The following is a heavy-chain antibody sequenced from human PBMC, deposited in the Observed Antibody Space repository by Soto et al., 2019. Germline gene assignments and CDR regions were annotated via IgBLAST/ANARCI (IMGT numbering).Heavy chain of an antibody. CDR3: WRGAYGFWSGYQETYYYYYGMDV. D-gene: IGHD3-3*01. J-gene: IGHJ6*02. CDR2: INHSGST. V-gene: IGHV4-34*01. Sequence: PSETLSLTCAVYGGSFSGHYWSWIRQPPGRGLEWIGEINHSGSTNYNPYLKSRVTISVDNSKNNFSLMLSSITRSDTAGEYCWRGAYGFWSGYQETYYYYYGMDVWGQGTTVTVSS. CDR1: GGSFSGHY.